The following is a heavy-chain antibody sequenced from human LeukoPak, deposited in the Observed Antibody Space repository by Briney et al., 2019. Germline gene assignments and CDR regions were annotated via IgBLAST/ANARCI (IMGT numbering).Heavy chain of an antibody. J-gene: IGHJ4*02. D-gene: IGHD5-18*01. V-gene: IGHV3-74*01. CDR1: GFTFSSYW. CDR3: ARSRGYSYGDFDY. CDR2: IKSDGSST. Sequence: GGSLRLSCAASGFTFSSYWMHWVRRAPGKGLVWVSRIKSDGSSTNYADSVKGRFTISRDNAKNTLYLQMNSLRAEDTAVYYCARSRGYSYGDFDYWGQGTLVTVSS.